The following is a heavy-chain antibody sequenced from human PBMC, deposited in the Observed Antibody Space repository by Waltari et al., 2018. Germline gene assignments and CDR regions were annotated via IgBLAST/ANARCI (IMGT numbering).Heavy chain of an antibody. Sequence: QAQLVVSGGGVVQPGRSLRLSCAASGFSFTQYGMHWVRQAPGKGLEWVVVLSHEHYADTVRGRFTISRDNSKNTLYLRMSSLRVEDTAVYFCAKGDFGVASMNGMDVWGPGTTVIVSS. CDR3: AKGDFGVASMNGMDV. J-gene: IGHJ6*02. CDR2: LSHE. V-gene: IGHV3-30*18. CDR1: GFSFTQYG. D-gene: IGHD3-3*01.